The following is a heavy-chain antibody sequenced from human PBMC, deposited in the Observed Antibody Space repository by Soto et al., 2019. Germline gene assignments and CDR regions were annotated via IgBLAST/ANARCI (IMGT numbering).Heavy chain of an antibody. CDR1: GGSFSGHY. Sequence: SETLSLTCAVYGGSFSGHYWSWIRQPPGKGLEWIGEINHSGSTNYNPSLKSRVTISVDTSKNQFSLKLSSVTAADTAVYYCARAKGVPANWGRAYNWSDPWGQGTLVTV. V-gene: IGHV4-34*01. CDR2: INHSGST. CDR3: ARAKGVPANWGRAYNWSDP. D-gene: IGHD2-21*02. J-gene: IGHJ5*02.